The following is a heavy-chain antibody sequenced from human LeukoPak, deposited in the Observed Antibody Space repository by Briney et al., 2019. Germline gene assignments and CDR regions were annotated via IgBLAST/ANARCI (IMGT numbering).Heavy chain of an antibody. D-gene: IGHD3-9*01. CDR3: AKDLTLRYFEN. CDR2: ISSSGYYI. V-gene: IGHV3-21*01. Sequence: GGSLRLSCAASGFTFSRYTMNWVRQAPGKGLEWVSSISSSGYYIYQADSVKGRFTISRDNAKNSLYLQMNSLRAEDTAVYYCAKDLTLRYFENWGQGTLVTVSS. CDR1: GFTFSRYT. J-gene: IGHJ4*02.